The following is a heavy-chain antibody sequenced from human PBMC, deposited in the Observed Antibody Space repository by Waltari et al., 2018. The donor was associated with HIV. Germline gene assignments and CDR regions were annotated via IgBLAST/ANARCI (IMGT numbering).Heavy chain of an antibody. V-gene: IGHV3-21*04. CDR3: VRDDPGYGPIDF. J-gene: IGHJ4*02. Sequence: DVYLVESGGGVVTTGGSIRLTCEASAFQFRHSSLNLVRQSPMRCREWVASIRRGNNEKNYLDSVRCRFVISRDNSESSVYLQMDSLREEDTATYFCVRDDPGYGPIDFWGQGTLVTV. CDR1: AFQFRHSS. CDR2: IRRGNNEK. D-gene: IGHD3-10*01.